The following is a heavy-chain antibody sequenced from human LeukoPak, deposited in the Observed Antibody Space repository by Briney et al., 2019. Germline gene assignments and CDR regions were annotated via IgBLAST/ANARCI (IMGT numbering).Heavy chain of an antibody. CDR2: ISSSSSYI. J-gene: IGHJ6*04. Sequence: GGSLRLSCAASGFTFSSYSMNWVRQAPGKGLEWVSSISSSSSYIYYADSVKGRFTISRDNAKNSLYLQMNSLRAEDTAVYYCAKAVSEWWPPDVWGKGTTVTVSS. V-gene: IGHV3-21*01. D-gene: IGHD2-15*01. CDR3: AKAVSEWWPPDV. CDR1: GFTFSSYS.